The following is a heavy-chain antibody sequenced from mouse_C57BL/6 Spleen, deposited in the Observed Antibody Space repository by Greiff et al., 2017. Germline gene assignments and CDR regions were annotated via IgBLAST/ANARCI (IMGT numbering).Heavy chain of an antibody. Sequence: EVQLVESGGGLVQPKGSLKLSCAASGFSFNTYAMNWVRQAPGKGLEWVARIRSKSNNYATYYADSVKDRFTISRDDSESMLYLQMNNLKTEDTAMYYCVRYGGWYFDVWGTGTTVTVSS. D-gene: IGHD1-1*01. CDR3: VRYGGWYFDV. V-gene: IGHV10-1*01. J-gene: IGHJ1*03. CDR1: GFSFNTYA. CDR2: IRSKSNNYAT.